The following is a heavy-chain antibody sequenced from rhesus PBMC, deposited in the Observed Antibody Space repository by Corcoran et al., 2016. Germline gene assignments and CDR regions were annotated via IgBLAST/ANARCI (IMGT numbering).Heavy chain of an antibody. CDR1: GGSFSGYY. J-gene: IGHJ4*01. CDR2: ISGSSDST. CDR3: ARASEGVAESYFDY. Sequence: QVQLQESGPGLVKPSETLSLTCAVSGGSFSGYYWGWIRRPPGKGLECIGYISGSSDSTDYNPSLQSRVTISTDTSKNQFSLKLSSVTAADTAVYYCARASEGVAESYFDYWGQGVLVTVSS. D-gene: IGHD4-29*01. V-gene: IGHV4-165*01.